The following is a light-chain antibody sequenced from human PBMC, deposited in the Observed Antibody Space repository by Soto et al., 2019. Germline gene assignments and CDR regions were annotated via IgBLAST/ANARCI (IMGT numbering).Light chain of an antibody. CDR1: QSVSDN. V-gene: IGKV3-15*01. CDR3: QQSNNLPYT. CDR2: GAS. Sequence: EIVMTQSPATLSVSPGERATLSCRASQSVSDNLAWYQQKPGQAPRLLIYGASTRATGIPARFSGSGSGTEFTLTISSLQSEDFAVYYCQQSNNLPYTFGQGTKVDIK. J-gene: IGKJ2*01.